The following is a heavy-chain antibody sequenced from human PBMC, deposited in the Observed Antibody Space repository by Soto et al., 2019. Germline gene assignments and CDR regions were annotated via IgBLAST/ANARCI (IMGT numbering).Heavy chain of an antibody. CDR3: AKGRSSGSFGWLDP. CDR1: GFTSSDYA. Sequence: EVQLLESGGGLVQPGGSLRLSCAASGFTSSDYAISWVRQAPGKGLEWVSAITGSGFSTYYADSVKGRFTISRDNSKNTLYLQMNSLRAEDTGTYYCAKGRSSGSFGWLDPWGQGTLVIVSS. D-gene: IGHD6-19*01. V-gene: IGHV3-23*01. CDR2: ITGSGFST. J-gene: IGHJ5*02.